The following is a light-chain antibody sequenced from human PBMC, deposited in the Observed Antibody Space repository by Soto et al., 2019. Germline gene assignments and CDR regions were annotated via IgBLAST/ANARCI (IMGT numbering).Light chain of an antibody. Sequence: EIVLTQSPGTLSLSPGERATLSFRASQSVSSSYLAWYQQKPGQAPRLLIYGASSRATGIPDRFSASGSGTDFTLTISRLEPEDFAVYYCQQYGRSPWTFGQGTKVEIK. V-gene: IGKV3-20*01. CDR1: QSVSSSY. J-gene: IGKJ1*01. CDR3: QQYGRSPWT. CDR2: GAS.